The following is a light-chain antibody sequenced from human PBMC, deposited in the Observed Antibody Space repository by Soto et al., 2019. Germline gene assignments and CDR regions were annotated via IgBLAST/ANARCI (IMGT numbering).Light chain of an antibody. V-gene: IGKV3-15*01. CDR2: GAS. Sequence: EIGLTQSPATLSVSPGERATLSCRASQSVSSDLGWYQQKPGQAPRLLIYGASSRASGIPARFSGSGSGTDFTLTISSLQSEDFAVYYCQQYDDWPPTFGQGTKVEIK. CDR1: QSVSSD. J-gene: IGKJ1*01. CDR3: QQYDDWPPT.